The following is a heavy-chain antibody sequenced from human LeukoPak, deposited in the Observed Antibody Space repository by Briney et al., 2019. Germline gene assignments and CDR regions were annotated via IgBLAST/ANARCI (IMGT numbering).Heavy chain of an antibody. Sequence: PGGSLRLSCAASGFTFSSYATSWVRQAPGKGLEWVSAISGSGGSTYYADSVKGRFTISRDNSKNTLYLQMNSLRAEDTAVYYCAKDKAALYYYDSSGYPKGGYFDYWGQGTLVTVSS. CDR1: GFTFSSYA. D-gene: IGHD3-22*01. J-gene: IGHJ4*02. CDR3: AKDKAALYYYDSSGYPKGGYFDY. V-gene: IGHV3-23*01. CDR2: ISGSGGST.